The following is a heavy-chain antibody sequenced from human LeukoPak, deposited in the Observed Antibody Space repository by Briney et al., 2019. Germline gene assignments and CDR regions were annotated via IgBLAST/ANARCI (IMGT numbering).Heavy chain of an antibody. J-gene: IGHJ4*02. D-gene: IGHD2-15*01. Sequence: GGSLRLSCAASGFTFSSYSMNWVRQAPGKGLEWVSYISSSSSTIYYADSVKGRFTISRDNAKNSLYLQMNSLRAEDTAVYYCAKDPGYCSGGSCYSGRMGYWGQGTLVTVSS. CDR3: AKDPGYCSGGSCYSGRMGY. V-gene: IGHV3-48*01. CDR2: ISSSSSTI. CDR1: GFTFSSYS.